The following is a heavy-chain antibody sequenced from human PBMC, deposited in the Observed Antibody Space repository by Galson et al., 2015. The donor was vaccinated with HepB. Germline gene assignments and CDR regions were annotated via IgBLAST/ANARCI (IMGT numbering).Heavy chain of an antibody. CDR2: IIPILGIA. J-gene: IGHJ1*01. Sequence: SVKVSCKASGGTFSSYTISWVRQAPGQGLEWMGRIIPILGIANYAQKFQGRVTITADKSTSTAYMELSSLRSEDTAVYYCARVGGQRWGNCSSTSCMGMHWGQGTLVTVSS. CDR1: GGTFSSYT. CDR3: ARVGGQRWGNCSSTSCMGMH. D-gene: IGHD2-2*01. V-gene: IGHV1-69*02.